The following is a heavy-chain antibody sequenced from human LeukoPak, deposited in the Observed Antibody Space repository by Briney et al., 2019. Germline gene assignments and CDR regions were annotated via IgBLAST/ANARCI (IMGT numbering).Heavy chain of an antibody. J-gene: IGHJ4*02. CDR3: ARVKVGATRGNYYFDY. D-gene: IGHD1-26*01. V-gene: IGHV4-34*01. CDR1: GGSFSGYY. Sequence: SETLSLTCAVYGGSFSGYYWSWTRQPPGKGLEWIGEINHSGSTNYNPSLKSRVTISVDTSKNQFSLKLSSVTAADTAVYYCARVKVGATRGNYYFDYWGQGTLVTVSS. CDR2: INHSGST.